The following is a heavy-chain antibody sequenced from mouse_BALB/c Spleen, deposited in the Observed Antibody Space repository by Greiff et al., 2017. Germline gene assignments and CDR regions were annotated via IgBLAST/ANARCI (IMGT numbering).Heavy chain of an antibody. CDR1: GFSFTSYG. CDR2: IWGVGST. D-gene: IGHD1-1*01. J-gene: IGHJ4*01. CDR3: AKPVYYYGSSYEDYAMDY. V-gene: IGHV2-3*01. Sequence: VQGVESGPGLVAPSQSLSLTCTVSGFSFTSYGVSWVRQPPGKGLEWLGVIWGVGSTNYHSALISSLSISTDNSKSHVFLKLNSLQTDDTATYYCAKPVYYYGSSYEDYAMDYWGQGTSVTVSA.